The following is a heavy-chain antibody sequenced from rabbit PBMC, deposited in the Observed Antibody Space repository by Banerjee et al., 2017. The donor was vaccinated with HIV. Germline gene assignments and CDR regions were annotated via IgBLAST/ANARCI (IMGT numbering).Heavy chain of an antibody. J-gene: IGHJ4*01. V-gene: IGHV1S40*01. CDR1: GFFFSSSYW. CDR3: ASSYDGYAGYGVAINL. D-gene: IGHD7-1*01. CDR2: IYRHFGLT. Sequence: QSLEESGGDLVKPGASLTLTCKASGFFFSSSYWICWVRQAPGKGPEWIAYIYRHFGLTNYASWVKGRFTISRDNAQNTVFLQMTSLTAADTAAYFCASSYDGYAGYGVAINLWGQGTLVTVS.